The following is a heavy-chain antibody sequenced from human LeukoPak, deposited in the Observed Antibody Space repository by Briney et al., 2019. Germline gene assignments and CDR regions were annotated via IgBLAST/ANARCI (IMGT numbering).Heavy chain of an antibody. D-gene: IGHD3-22*01. CDR1: GVSMTNDR. V-gene: IGHV4-59*01. J-gene: IGHJ4*02. Sequence: SETLSLTCSVSGVSMTNDRWTWIRQAPGKGLEWIGYMSDSGQTNYNPSLRSRATVSVDTSKSQCSLRLTSVTSADTAVYYCARITGYFDSGGSYYWGFFGYRGQGSLVTVSS. CDR2: MSDSGQT. CDR3: ARITGYFDSGGSYYWGFFGY.